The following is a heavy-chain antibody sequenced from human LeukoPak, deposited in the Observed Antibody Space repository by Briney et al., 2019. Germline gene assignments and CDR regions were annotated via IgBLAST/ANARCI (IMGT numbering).Heavy chain of an antibody. Sequence: GGSLRLSCAASGFTFSSYAMSWVRQAPGKGLQWVSAISGSGGSTYYADSVKGRFTISRDNSKNTLYLQMNSLRAEDTAVYYCAKWGSSGWRPPFDYWGQGTLVTVSS. V-gene: IGHV3-23*01. J-gene: IGHJ4*02. D-gene: IGHD6-19*01. CDR1: GFTFSSYA. CDR2: ISGSGGST. CDR3: AKWGSSGWRPPFDY.